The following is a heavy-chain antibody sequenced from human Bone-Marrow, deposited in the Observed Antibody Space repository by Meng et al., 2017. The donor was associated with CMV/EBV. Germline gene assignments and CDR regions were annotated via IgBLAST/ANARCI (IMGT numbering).Heavy chain of an antibody. CDR3: ARSNSGDYDFWSGYSGGDHYVMDF. CDR2: ISGYNDNT. CDR1: GYSFSTYG. Sequence: ASVKVSCKASGYSFSTYGIIWVRQAPGQGLEWMGWISGYNDNTNYAQNLQGRVTMTTDRSTSTAYMELRSLRSDDTAVYYCARSNSGDYDFWSGYSGGDHYVMDFWGQGTTVTVSS. D-gene: IGHD3-3*01. J-gene: IGHJ6*02. V-gene: IGHV1-18*01.